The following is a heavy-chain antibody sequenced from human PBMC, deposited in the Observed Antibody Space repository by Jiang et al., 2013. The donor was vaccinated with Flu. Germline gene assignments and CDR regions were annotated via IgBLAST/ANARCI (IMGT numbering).Heavy chain of an antibody. CDR3: ARGMREVAVPYYYYGMDV. D-gene: IGHD6-19*01. CDR2: INTGNGDA. J-gene: IGHJ6*02. Sequence: SVKVSCKASGYSFTTYSVHWIRQAPGQGLEWMGYINTGNGDARYSQTFQGRVTFTRDTSTSTAYMELGSLRSEDTAVYYCARGMREVAVPYYYYGMDVWGQGTTVTVSS. V-gene: IGHV1-3*04. CDR1: GYSFTTYS.